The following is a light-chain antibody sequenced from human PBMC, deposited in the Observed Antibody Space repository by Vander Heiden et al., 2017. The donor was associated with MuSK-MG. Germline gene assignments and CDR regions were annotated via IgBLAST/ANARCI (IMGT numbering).Light chain of an antibody. CDR3: CSYAGSRSYV. CDR2: EGS. Sequence: QSALTQPASVSGSPGQSITIPCTGTSSDVGSYNLVSWYQHYPGKAPKLMIYEGSKRPSGVSNRFSGSKSGNTASLTISGLQAEDEADYYCCSYAGSRSYVFGTGTKVTVL. CDR1: SSDVGSYNL. V-gene: IGLV2-23*01. J-gene: IGLJ1*01.